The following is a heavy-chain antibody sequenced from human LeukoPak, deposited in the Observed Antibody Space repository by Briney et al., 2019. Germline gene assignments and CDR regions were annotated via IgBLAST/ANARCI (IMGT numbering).Heavy chain of an antibody. V-gene: IGHV1-69*13. Sequence: SVKVSCKASGGTFSSYAISWVRQAPGQGLEWMGGIIPIFGTANYAQKFQGRVTITADESTSTAYMELSSLRSEDTAVYCCARALVVTAIPYYFDYWGQGTLVTVSS. CDR3: ARALVVTAIPYYFDY. D-gene: IGHD2-21*02. CDR2: IIPIFGTA. CDR1: GGTFSSYA. J-gene: IGHJ4*02.